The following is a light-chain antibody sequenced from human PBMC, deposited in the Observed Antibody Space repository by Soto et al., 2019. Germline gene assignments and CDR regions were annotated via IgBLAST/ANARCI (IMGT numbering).Light chain of an antibody. J-gene: IGKJ1*01. Sequence: IVMTQSPATLPVSPGERATLSCRASQNIYSNIAWYQQRPGQAPRLLIYRASTRATGVPARFSGSGSGTDFTLTISRLEPEDFAVYYCQQYGSAPWTFGQGTKVDIK. CDR3: QQYGSAPWT. V-gene: IGKV3-15*01. CDR1: QNIYSN. CDR2: RAS.